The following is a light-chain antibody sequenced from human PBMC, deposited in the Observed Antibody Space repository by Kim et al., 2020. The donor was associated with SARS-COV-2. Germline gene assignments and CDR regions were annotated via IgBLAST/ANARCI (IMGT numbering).Light chain of an antibody. CDR2: QDS. V-gene: IGLV3-1*01. J-gene: IGLJ2*01. CDR1: KLGDKY. Sequence: VSPGQPASITCSGDKLGDKYACWYQQKPGQSPVLVIYQDSKRPSGIPERFSGSNSGNTDTLTISGTQAMDEADYYCQAWDSSTVVFGGGTQLTVL. CDR3: QAWDSSTVV.